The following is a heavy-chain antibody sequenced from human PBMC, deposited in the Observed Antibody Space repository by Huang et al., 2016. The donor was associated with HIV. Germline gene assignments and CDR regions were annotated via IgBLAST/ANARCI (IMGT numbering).Heavy chain of an antibody. V-gene: IGHV3-30*02. J-gene: IGHJ3*02. D-gene: IGHD3-10*01. CDR3: AKGSMANAFDI. CDR1: GFTFSSYG. Sequence: QVQLVESGGGVVQPGGSLRLSCAASGFTFSSYGMHWVRQAPGKVVEWVAVIRYDGSNKYYADSVRGRFTISSDNSKNTLYLQMNSLRAEDTAVYYCAKGSMANAFDIWGQGTMVTVSS. CDR2: IRYDGSNK.